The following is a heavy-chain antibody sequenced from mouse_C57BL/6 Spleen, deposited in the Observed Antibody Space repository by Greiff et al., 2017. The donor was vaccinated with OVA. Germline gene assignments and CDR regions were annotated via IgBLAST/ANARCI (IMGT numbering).Heavy chain of an antibody. J-gene: IGHJ3*01. CDR3: ARSPGFAY. CDR1: GYTFTSYT. V-gene: IGHV1-4*01. Sequence: VQLQQSGAELARPGASVKMSCKASGYTFTSYTMHWVKQRPGQGLEWIGYINPSSGYTKYNQKFKDKATLTADKSSSTAYIQLSSLTSEDSAVYYCARSPGFAYWGQGTLVTVSA. CDR2: INPSSGYT.